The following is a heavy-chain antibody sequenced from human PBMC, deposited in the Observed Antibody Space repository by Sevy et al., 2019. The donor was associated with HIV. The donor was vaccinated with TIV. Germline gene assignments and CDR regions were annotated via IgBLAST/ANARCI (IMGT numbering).Heavy chain of an antibody. Sequence: GESLRLSCVASGFTFSTYDMHWVRQAPGKGLEWVAIISYDGSYRYYADSVRGRFSMSRDNSKNTMYLQMNGLSIEDTTVYYCAKNRPPGGSFFSRHGMDVWGRGTTVTVSS. CDR3: AKNRPPGGSFFSRHGMDV. V-gene: IGHV3-30*18. J-gene: IGHJ6*02. D-gene: IGHD3-16*01. CDR1: GFTFSTYD. CDR2: ISYDGSYR.